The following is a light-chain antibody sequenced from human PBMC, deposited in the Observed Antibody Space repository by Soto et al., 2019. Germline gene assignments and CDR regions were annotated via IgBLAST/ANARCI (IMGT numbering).Light chain of an antibody. CDR2: DNN. V-gene: IGLV1-51*01. J-gene: IGLJ3*02. Sequence: QSVLTQPPSVSAAPGQKVTISCSGSSSNIGNNYVSWYQQLPGTAPKLLIYDNNKRPSGIPDRFSGSKSGTSATLGITGLQAGDEADYYCGTWTSILSAWVFCGGTNVTV. CDR3: GTWTSILSAWV. CDR1: SSNIGNNY.